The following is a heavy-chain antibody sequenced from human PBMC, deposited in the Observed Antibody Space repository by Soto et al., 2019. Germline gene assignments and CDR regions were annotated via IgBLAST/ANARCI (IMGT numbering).Heavy chain of an antibody. J-gene: IGHJ3*02. D-gene: IGHD3-16*01. CDR1: GFTFSNFA. Sequence: LRLSCAASGFTFSNFAMTWVRQAPGKGLEWVSGISGSGGRTYYADSVKGRFTISRDNSNNTLSLQMHILRVEDTAVYFCAKGGYYSLFDIWGQGTVVTVSS. V-gene: IGHV3-23*01. CDR2: ISGSGGRT. CDR3: AKGGYYSLFDI.